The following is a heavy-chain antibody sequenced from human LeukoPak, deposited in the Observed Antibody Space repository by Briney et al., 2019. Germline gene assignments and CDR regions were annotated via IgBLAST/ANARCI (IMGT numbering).Heavy chain of an antibody. CDR2: ISGSGSTR. CDR3: AKRYYDFPLDY. J-gene: IGHJ4*02. CDR1: GFTFSSYA. V-gene: IGHV3-23*01. Sequence: GGSLRLSCAASGFTFSSYALSWVRQAPGKGLEWVPTISGSGSTRHSADFVKGRFTISRDNSKNTLYLQINNPRVEDTAVYYCAKRYYDFPLDYWGQGTLVTVSS. D-gene: IGHD3-3*01.